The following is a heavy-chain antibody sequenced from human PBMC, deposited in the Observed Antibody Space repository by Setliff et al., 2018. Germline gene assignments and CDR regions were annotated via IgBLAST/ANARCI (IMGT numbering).Heavy chain of an antibody. D-gene: IGHD4-17*01. CDR2: RYYSGHT. V-gene: IGHV4-39*01. CDR3: AKHGEESKVTTYLAS. CDR1: GDSISSGTYY. Sequence: SETLSLTCTVSGDSISSGTYYWGWIRQPPGKGLEWIGSRYYSGHTYYNPSLKSRVAMSVDKAKNQFSLNLRSVSAADTAIYYCAKHGEESKVTTYLASWGQGTLV. J-gene: IGHJ5*02.